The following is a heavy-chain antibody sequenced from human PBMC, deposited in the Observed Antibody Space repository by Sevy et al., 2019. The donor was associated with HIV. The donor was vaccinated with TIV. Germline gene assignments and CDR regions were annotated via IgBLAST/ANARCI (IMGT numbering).Heavy chain of an antibody. V-gene: IGHV2-70*11. CDR1: GFSLTTSGMC. CDR3: ARMGSSGWPADKYFPS. J-gene: IGHJ4*02. CDR2: IDWDDDK. D-gene: IGHD6-19*01. Sequence: SGPTLGKPTQTLTLTCTFSGFSLTTSGMCVTWIRQPPGKALEWLSRIDWDDDKYYSTSLKTRLTISKDTSKNQVVLKMTNMDPVDTATYYCARMGSSGWPADKYFPSWGQGTLVTVSS.